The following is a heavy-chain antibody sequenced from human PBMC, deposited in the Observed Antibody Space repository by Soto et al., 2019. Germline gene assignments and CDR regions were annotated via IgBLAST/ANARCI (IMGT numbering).Heavy chain of an antibody. D-gene: IGHD3-9*01. CDR1: GFSLSTSGVG. CDR3: AHLLVRRYFDWLPSHFDY. Sequence: SGPTLVNPTQTLTLTCTFSGFSLSTSGVGVGWIRQPPGKALEWLALIYWNDDKRYNPSLKSRLTITKDTSKNQVVLTMTNMYPVDTATYYFAHLLVRRYFDWLPSHFDYWGQGTLVTVSS. J-gene: IGHJ4*02. CDR2: IYWNDDK. V-gene: IGHV2-5*01.